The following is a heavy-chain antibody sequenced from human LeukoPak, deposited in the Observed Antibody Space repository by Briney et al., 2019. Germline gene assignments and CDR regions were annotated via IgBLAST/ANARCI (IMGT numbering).Heavy chain of an antibody. CDR2: IYYSGST. V-gene: IGHV4-31*03. D-gene: IGHD3-16*02. Sequence: PSETLAPTCTVSGGSISSGGYYWSWIRQHPGKGLEWIGFIYYSGSTYYNPSLKSRVTFSVDTSKNQFSLKLSSVNAADTAVYYCARAVYDYIWGSYRFDYWGQGTLVTVSS. J-gene: IGHJ4*02. CDR1: GGSISSGGYY. CDR3: ARAVYDYIWGSYRFDY.